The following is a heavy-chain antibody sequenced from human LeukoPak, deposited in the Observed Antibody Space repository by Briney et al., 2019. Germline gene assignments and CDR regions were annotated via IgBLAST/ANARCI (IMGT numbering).Heavy chain of an antibody. D-gene: IGHD4-17*01. CDR2: IRNFGET. CDR1: GFTFRNYA. V-gene: IGHV3-23*01. J-gene: IGHJ4*02. CDR3: ANIPPFDYGDYAIRLD. Sequence: GASLRLSCAASGFTFRNYAMAWVRQAPGKGLEWVSSIRNFGETHYADSVRGRFIISRDNSQNTLYLQMNSLRAEDSALYYCANIPPFDYGDYAIRLDWGQGTLVTVCS.